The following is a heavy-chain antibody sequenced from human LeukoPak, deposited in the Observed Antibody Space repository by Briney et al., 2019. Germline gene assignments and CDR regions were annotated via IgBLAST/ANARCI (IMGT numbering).Heavy chain of an antibody. D-gene: IGHD3-3*01. J-gene: IGHJ4*02. CDR3: ARDFTPEWFDIH. CDR1: GLAFSSYS. V-gene: IGHV3-30*04. CDR2: ISYDGGDE. Sequence: GRSLRLSCVASGLAFSSYSMHWVRQAPGKGLEWVGVISYDGGDEYYTDSVKGRFTISRDNSKNTVYLQMNSLRADDTAVYYCARDFTPEWFDIHWGQGTLVTVS.